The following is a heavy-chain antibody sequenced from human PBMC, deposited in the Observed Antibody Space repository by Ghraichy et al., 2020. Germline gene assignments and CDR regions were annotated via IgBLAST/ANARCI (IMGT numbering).Heavy chain of an antibody. CDR2: INWDGTTT. CDR3: AKAGGEGPLFYFNS. Sequence: ETLSLTCATSGFTFGEYAMHWVRQVPGKGPEWVSVINWDGTTTYYGDSVKGRFTISRDNAKNSLYLQMNNLRIEDTALYYCAKAGGEGPLFYFNSCGQGTLVTVSS. J-gene: IGHJ4*02. CDR1: GFTFGEYA. V-gene: IGHV3-43*01.